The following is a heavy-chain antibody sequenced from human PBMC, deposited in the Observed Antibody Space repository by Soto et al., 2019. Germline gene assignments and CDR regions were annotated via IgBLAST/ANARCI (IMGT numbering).Heavy chain of an antibody. Sequence: QVQLQESGPGLVKPSQTLSLTCTVSGGSISSGGYYWSWIRQHPEKGLEWLGYIYYSGNSYNYHPSLQSRLAISLDVSKNQFSLKLSSVTAADAALYYCARGGYGDYSIRGFDPWGQGILVIVSS. CDR2: IYYSGNSY. CDR3: ARGGYGDYSIRGFDP. J-gene: IGHJ5*02. D-gene: IGHD4-17*01. V-gene: IGHV4-31*03. CDR1: GGSISSGGYY.